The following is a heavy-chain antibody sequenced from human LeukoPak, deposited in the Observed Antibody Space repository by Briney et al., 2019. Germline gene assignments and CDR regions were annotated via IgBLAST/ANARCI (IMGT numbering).Heavy chain of an antibody. CDR3: ARGIAAAGPFDY. J-gene: IGHJ4*02. Sequence: SETLSLTCAVYGGSFSGYYWSWIRQPPGKGLEWIGEINHSGSTNYNPSLKSRVTISVDTPKNQFSLKLSSVTAADTAVYYCARGIAAAGPFDYWGQGTLVTVSS. D-gene: IGHD6-13*01. V-gene: IGHV4-34*01. CDR1: GGSFSGYY. CDR2: INHSGST.